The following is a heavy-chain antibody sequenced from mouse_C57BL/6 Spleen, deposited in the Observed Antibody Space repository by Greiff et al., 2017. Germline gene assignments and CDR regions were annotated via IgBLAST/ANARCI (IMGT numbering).Heavy chain of an antibody. CDR1: GFTFSDYY. CDR2: INYDGSST. Sequence: EVKLVEPEGGLVQPGSSMKLSCTASGFTFSDYYMAWVRQVPEKGLEWVANINYDGSSTYYLDSLKSRFIIPRDNAKNILYLQMSSLKSEDTATYYCARVLYDYDGPDYWGQGTTLTVSS. V-gene: IGHV5-16*01. J-gene: IGHJ2*01. D-gene: IGHD2-4*01. CDR3: ARVLYDYDGPDY.